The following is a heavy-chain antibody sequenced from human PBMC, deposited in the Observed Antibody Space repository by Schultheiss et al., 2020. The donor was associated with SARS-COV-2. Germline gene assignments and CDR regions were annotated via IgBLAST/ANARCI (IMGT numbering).Heavy chain of an antibody. Sequence: SETLSLTCTVSGGSISSGGYYWSWIRQHPGKGLEWIGYIYYSGSTYYNPSLKSRVTISVDTSKNQFSLKLSSVTAEDTAVYYCARAVGATIVVDYWGQGTLVTVSS. V-gene: IGHV4-61*08. J-gene: IGHJ4*02. CDR3: ARAVGATIVVDY. CDR1: GGSISSGGYY. CDR2: IYYSGST. D-gene: IGHD1-26*01.